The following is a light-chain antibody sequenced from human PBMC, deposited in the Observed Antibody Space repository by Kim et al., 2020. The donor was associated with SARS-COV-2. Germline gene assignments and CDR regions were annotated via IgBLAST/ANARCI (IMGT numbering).Light chain of an antibody. CDR3: QQHNSYPRT. CDR2: AAS. V-gene: IGKV1-9*01. Sequence: IQLTQSPSSLSASVGDRITITCRASQGISSYLAWYQQKPEKAPKRLIYAASTLQSGVPSRFSGSGSGKDFTLTISNLQPEDFATYYCQQHNSYPRTFGPGTKVDIK. CDR1: QGISSY. J-gene: IGKJ3*01.